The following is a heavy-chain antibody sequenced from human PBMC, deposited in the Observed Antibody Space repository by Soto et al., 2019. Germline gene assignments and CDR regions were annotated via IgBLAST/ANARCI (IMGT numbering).Heavy chain of an antibody. Sequence: EVQLLESGGGLVQPGGSLRLSCAASGFTFSSYAMNWVRQAPGKGLEWVSASGSGGNTYYADSVKGRFTVSRDNSKNTLYLQMHSLRAEDTAVYYCAKPIAASGIVYWGQGTLVTVS. CDR1: GFTFSSYA. CDR3: AKPIAASGIVY. V-gene: IGHV3-23*01. D-gene: IGHD6-13*01. J-gene: IGHJ4*02. CDR2: SGSGGNT.